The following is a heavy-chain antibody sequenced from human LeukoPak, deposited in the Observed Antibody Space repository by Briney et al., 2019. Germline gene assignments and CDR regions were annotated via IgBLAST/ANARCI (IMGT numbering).Heavy chain of an antibody. CDR1: GYTFTGYY. Sequence: ASVKVSCKASGYTFTGYYMHWVRQAPGQGLEWMGWINPNSGGTNYAQKFQGRVTMTRDTSISTAYMELSRLRSDDTAVYYCARAAFQGHMAMNWFDPWGQGTLVTVSS. V-gene: IGHV1-2*02. D-gene: IGHD3-3*02. CDR3: ARAAFQGHMAMNWFDP. J-gene: IGHJ5*02. CDR2: INPNSGGT.